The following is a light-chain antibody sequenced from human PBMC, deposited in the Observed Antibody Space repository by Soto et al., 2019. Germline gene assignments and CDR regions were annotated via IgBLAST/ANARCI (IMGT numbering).Light chain of an antibody. V-gene: IGLV2-14*01. Sequence: QSALTQVASVSGSPGQSITISCTGASSDFGDHKSVSWYQHHPGKAPKLIIYEVSNRPSGVSNRFSGSKSGNAASLTISGLQAEDEADYYCSSYTISSTLVFGGGTKVTVL. J-gene: IGLJ2*01. CDR3: SSYTISSTLV. CDR2: EVS. CDR1: SSDFGDHKS.